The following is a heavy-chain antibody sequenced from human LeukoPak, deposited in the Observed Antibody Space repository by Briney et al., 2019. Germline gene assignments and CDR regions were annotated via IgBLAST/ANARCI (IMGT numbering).Heavy chain of an antibody. CDR2: ISAYNGNT. J-gene: IGHJ4*02. Sequence: ASVKVSCKASGYTFTSYGISWVRQAPGQGLEWMGWISAYNGNTNYAQKLQGRVTMTTDTSMSTAYMELRSLRSDDTAVYYCARAWITMVRGVWFDYWGQGTLVTVSS. V-gene: IGHV1-18*01. D-gene: IGHD3-10*01. CDR3: ARAWITMVRGVWFDY. CDR1: GYTFTSYG.